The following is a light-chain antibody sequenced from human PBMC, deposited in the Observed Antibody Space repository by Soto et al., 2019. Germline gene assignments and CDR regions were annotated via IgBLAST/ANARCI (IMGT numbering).Light chain of an antibody. J-gene: IGKJ1*01. CDR3: QQFNTSPWT. CDR2: KSS. Sequence: DIQMTQSPSTLSASEGDRVTISCRASQSVSIRLAWYQQKPGRAPKLLIYKSSILESGVPSRFSGSGSGTEFTLTISSLQPDDFATYYCQQFNTSPWTFGQGTKVDNK. V-gene: IGKV1-5*03. CDR1: QSVSIR.